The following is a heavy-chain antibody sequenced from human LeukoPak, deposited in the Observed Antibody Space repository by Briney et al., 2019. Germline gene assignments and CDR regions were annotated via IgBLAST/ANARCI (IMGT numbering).Heavy chain of an antibody. CDR3: AKDFSPWYDSGYLDY. Sequence: GGSLRLSCAASGFTFSSYAMHWVRQAPGKGLEWVAVISYDGSNKYYADSVKGRFTISRDNSKNTLYLQMSSLRAEDTAVYYCAKDFSPWYDSGYLDYWGQGTLVTVSS. D-gene: IGHD3-22*01. CDR1: GFTFSSYA. CDR2: ISYDGSNK. J-gene: IGHJ4*02. V-gene: IGHV3-30-3*01.